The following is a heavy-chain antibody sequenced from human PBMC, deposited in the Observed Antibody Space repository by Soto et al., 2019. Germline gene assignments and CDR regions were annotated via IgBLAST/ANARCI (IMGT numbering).Heavy chain of an antibody. CDR1: GYTLTELS. J-gene: IGHJ5*02. V-gene: IGHV1-24*01. CDR3: ATAKFYDILTGYYPAANWSDP. CDR2: FDPEDGET. D-gene: IGHD3-9*01. Sequence: EASVKVSCKVSGYTLTELSMHWVRQAPGKGLEWMGGFDPEDGETIYAQKFQGRVTMTEDTSTDTAYMELSSLRSEDTAVYYCATAKFYDILTGYYPAANWSDPWGQGTLVTVSS.